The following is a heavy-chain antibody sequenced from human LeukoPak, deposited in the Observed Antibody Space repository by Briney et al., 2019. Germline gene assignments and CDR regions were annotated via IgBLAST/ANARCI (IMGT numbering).Heavy chain of an antibody. Sequence: SQTLSLTCTVSGGSISSGGYYWSWIRQHPGKGLEWIGYIYYSGSTYYNPPLKSRVTISVDTSKNQFSLRLSSVTAADTAVYYCARGSHYYGSGSYYVDYWGQGTLVTVSS. CDR2: IYYSGST. V-gene: IGHV4-31*03. CDR3: ARGSHYYGSGSYYVDY. D-gene: IGHD3-10*01. J-gene: IGHJ4*02. CDR1: GGSISSGGYY.